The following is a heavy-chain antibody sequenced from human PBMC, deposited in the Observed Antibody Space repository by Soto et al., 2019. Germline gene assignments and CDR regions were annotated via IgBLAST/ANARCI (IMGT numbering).Heavy chain of an antibody. CDR2: IWFDGSKK. CDR3: TGGSNSVY. J-gene: IGHJ4*02. CDR1: GFSFSSYA. V-gene: IGHV3-33*01. D-gene: IGHD1-26*01. Sequence: QVQLVESGGGVVQPGKSLRLSCAASGFSFSSYAMHWVRQAPGKGLQWVALIWFDGSKKYYADSVKGRFTISRDNSKNTLYLQMTGLRADDTAVYYCTGGSNSVYWGQGTLVTVSS.